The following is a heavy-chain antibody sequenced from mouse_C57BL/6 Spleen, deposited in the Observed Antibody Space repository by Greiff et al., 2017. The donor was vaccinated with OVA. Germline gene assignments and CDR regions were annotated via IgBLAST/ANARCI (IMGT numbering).Heavy chain of an antibody. V-gene: IGHV5-12*01. CDR2: ISNGGGST. CDR3: ARHLGLDYYAMDY. Sequence: EVKLMESGGGLVQPGGSLKLSCAASGFTFSDYYMYWVRQTPEKRLEWVAYISNGGGSTYYPDTVKGRFTISRDNAKNTLYLQMSRLKSEDTAMYYCARHLGLDYYAMDYWGQGTSVIVSS. CDR1: GFTFSDYY. D-gene: IGHD4-1*01. J-gene: IGHJ4*01.